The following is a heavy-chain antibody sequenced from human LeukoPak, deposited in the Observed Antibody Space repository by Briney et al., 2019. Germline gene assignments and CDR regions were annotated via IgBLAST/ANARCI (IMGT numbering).Heavy chain of an antibody. V-gene: IGHV3-53*01. D-gene: IGHD2-2*01. CDR2: IYSGGTT. Sequence: GGSLRLSCAASGFTVSNNFLTWVRQAPGKGLEWVSVIYSGGTTYYADSVKGRFTISRDTSRNTLYLQMNSLRAEDTAVYYCAMGSTYGYWGQGTLVTVSS. J-gene: IGHJ4*02. CDR3: AMGSTYGY. CDR1: GFTVSNNF.